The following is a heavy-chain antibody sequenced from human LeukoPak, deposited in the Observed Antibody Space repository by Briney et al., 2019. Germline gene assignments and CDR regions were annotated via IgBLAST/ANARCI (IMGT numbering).Heavy chain of an antibody. J-gene: IGHJ4*02. Sequence: SETLSLTCTVSGGSISSGGYYWSWIRQHPGKGLEWIGYIYCSGSTYYNPSLKSRVTISVDTSKNQFSLKLSSVTAVDTAVYYCAREPRITMVRGVIIGYFDYWGQGTLVTVSS. CDR1: GGSISSGGYY. CDR3: AREPRITMVRGVIIGYFDY. CDR2: IYCSGST. D-gene: IGHD3-10*01. V-gene: IGHV4-31*03.